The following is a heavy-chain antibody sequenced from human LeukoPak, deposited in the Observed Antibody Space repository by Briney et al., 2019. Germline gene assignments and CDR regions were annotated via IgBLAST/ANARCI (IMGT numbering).Heavy chain of an antibody. Sequence: GGSLRLSCAAFGFPLSSYAMSWVRQAPGKGLEWVANIKQDGSEKYYVDSVKGRFTISRDNAKNSLYLQMNSLRAEDTAVYYCARDAVRQQLVERYNWFDPWGQGTLVTVSS. CDR1: GFPLSSYA. D-gene: IGHD6-13*01. V-gene: IGHV3-7*01. CDR2: IKQDGSEK. CDR3: ARDAVRQQLVERYNWFDP. J-gene: IGHJ5*02.